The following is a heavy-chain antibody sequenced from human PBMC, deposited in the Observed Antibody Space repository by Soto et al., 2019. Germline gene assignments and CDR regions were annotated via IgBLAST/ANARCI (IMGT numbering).Heavy chain of an antibody. J-gene: IGHJ3*02. D-gene: IGHD3-10*01. CDR2: IYSGGST. Sequence: GGSLRLSCAASGFTFNIYAMSWVRQAPGKGLEWVSVIYSGGSTYYADSVKGRFTISRDNSKNTLYLQMNSLRAEDTAVYYCARDTFFDAGGAFDIWGQGTMVTVSS. V-gene: IGHV3-53*01. CDR1: GFTFNIYA. CDR3: ARDTFFDAGGAFDI.